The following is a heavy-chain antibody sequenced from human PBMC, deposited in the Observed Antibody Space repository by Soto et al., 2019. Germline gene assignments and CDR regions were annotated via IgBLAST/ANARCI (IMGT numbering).Heavy chain of an antibody. J-gene: IGHJ6*02. Sequence: QITLKESGPTLVKPTQTLTLTCTFSGFSVSTGGVGVAWIRQPPGKALEWLALIYWDDDKRYSPFLQSRVTITKGTSKNQVVMTMTNMDPVDTATYYCAHKGGRGAGMDVWGQGTTVTVSS. D-gene: IGHD2-15*01. CDR1: GFSVSTGGVG. CDR3: AHKGGRGAGMDV. V-gene: IGHV2-5*02. CDR2: IYWDDDK.